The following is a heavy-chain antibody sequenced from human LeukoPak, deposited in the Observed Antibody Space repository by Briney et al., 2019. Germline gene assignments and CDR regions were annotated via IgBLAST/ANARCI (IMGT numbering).Heavy chain of an antibody. J-gene: IGHJ6*03. D-gene: IGHD5-18*01. CDR2: MNPNSGNT. Sequence: GASVKVSCKASGYTFTSYDINWVRQATGQGLEWMGWMNPNSGNTGYAQKFQGRVTITRNTSISTAYMELSSLRSEDTAVYYCARSGGSGYSYGLFVYYYYYYMDVWGKGTTVTVSS. CDR1: GYTFTSYD. CDR3: ARSGGSGYSYGLFVYYYYYYMDV. V-gene: IGHV1-8*03.